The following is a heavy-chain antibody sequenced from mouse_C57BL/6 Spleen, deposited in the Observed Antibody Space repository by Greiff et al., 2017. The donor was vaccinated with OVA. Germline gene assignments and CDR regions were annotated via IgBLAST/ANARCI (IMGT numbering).Heavy chain of an antibody. CDR1: GYTFTDYY. D-gene: IGHD2-4*01. Sequence: EVQLQQSGPELVKPGASVKISCKASGYTFTDYYMNWVKQSHGKSLEWIGDINPNNGGTSYNQKFKGKATLTVDKSSSTAYMELRSLTSEDSAVYYCARSSYDYDGDYAMDYWGQGTSVTVSS. CDR3: ARSSYDYDGDYAMDY. J-gene: IGHJ4*01. CDR2: INPNNGGT. V-gene: IGHV1-26*01.